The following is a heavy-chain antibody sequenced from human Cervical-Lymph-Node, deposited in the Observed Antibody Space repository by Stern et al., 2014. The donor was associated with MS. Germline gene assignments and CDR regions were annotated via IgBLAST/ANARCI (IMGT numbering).Heavy chain of an antibody. CDR3: ARNSSGWYFDY. Sequence: QVQLQESGPGLVKPSETLSLTCTVSGDSFSSSNYYWAWIRQPPGKGLEWIGSVFHSGSTHYNPSLKSRITMSVDPSKKHFSLELNSVTAADTAVYYCARNSSGWYFDYWGQGSLVTVSS. CDR2: VFHSGST. CDR1: GDSFSSSNYY. D-gene: IGHD3-22*01. J-gene: IGHJ4*02. V-gene: IGHV4-39*02.